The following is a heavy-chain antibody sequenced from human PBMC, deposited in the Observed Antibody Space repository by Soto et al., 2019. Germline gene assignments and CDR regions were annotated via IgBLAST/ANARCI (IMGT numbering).Heavy chain of an antibody. D-gene: IGHD1-26*01. CDR3: ARHPDSGSYRKAFDI. V-gene: IGHV5-51*01. CDR2: IYPGDSDT. Sequence: GESLKISCKGSGYTFTDYWIGWVRQLPGKGLEWMGIIYPGDSDTRYSPSFQGHVTITVDKSISTAYLQWSSLKASDTAMYYCARHPDSGSYRKAFDIWAKGQWSPSPQ. J-gene: IGHJ3*02. CDR1: GYTFTDYW.